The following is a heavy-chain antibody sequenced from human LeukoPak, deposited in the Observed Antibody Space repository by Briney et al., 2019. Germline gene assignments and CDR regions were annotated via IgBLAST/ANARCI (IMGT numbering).Heavy chain of an antibody. Sequence: SETLSLTCTVSGYSISSGYYWGWIRQPPGKGLEWIGSIYHSGSTYYNPSLKSRVTISVDTSKNQFSLKLSSVTAADTAVYYCARDVIAVGYNWFDPWGQGTLVTVSS. CDR2: IYHSGST. V-gene: IGHV4-38-2*02. CDR1: GYSISSGYY. D-gene: IGHD6-19*01. J-gene: IGHJ5*02. CDR3: ARDVIAVGYNWFDP.